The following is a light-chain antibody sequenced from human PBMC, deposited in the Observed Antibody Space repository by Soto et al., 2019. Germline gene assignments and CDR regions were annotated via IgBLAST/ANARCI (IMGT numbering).Light chain of an antibody. CDR2: GAS. Sequence: EIVLTQSPGTLSLSPGERATLSCRASQSVSSSYLAWYQQKPGQAPRLLIYGASSRATGIPDRFSGSGSGPDFTLTISRLEPEDFAVYYCQKYGSSPQTFGQGTKVEI. CDR1: QSVSSSY. CDR3: QKYGSSPQT. J-gene: IGKJ1*01. V-gene: IGKV3-20*01.